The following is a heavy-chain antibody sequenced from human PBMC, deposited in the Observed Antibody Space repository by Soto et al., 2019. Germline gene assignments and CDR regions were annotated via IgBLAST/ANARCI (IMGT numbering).Heavy chain of an antibody. CDR1: GYTFRNHG. CDR2: INAGNDDT. CDR3: ARDRYEWNHVGYYYGMDV. D-gene: IGHD1-26*01. J-gene: IGHJ6*02. V-gene: IGHV1-3*01. Sequence: QVQLVQSGAEVKKPGASVKVSCKASGYTFRNHGMHWVRQAPGQRLEWMGRINAGNDDTENSQKFQGRVTITRDTSANTAYMELSSLRSEETAVYFCARDRYEWNHVGYYYGMDVWGQGTTVTVSS.